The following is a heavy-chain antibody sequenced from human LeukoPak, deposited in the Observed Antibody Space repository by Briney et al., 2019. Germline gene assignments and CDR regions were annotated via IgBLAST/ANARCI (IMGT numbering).Heavy chain of an antibody. CDR3: ARVSIIVVIPERGYMDV. D-gene: IGHD2-2*01. V-gene: IGHV4-4*07. CDR1: GGSISGAY. CDR2: IYATGDT. Sequence: ASETLSLTCSVSGGSISGAYWAWVRQPAGKGLEWIGRIYATGDTNYNPSLKSRVTMSADRSKNQFSLKLTSVTAADTAVYYCARVSIIVVIPERGYMDVWGGGTTVIVPS. J-gene: IGHJ6*03.